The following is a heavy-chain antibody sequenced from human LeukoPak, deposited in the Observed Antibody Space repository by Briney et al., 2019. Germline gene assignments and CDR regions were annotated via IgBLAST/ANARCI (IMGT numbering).Heavy chain of an antibody. CDR2: ISSSSYI. J-gene: IGHJ4*02. V-gene: IGHV3-69-1*01. CDR3: ATCRDGYNSPFDY. D-gene: IGHD5-24*01. CDR1: GLNFDDYA. Sequence: PGGSLRLSCAAPGLNFDDYAIHWVRQAPGKGLEWVSSISSSSYIYYPDSVKGRFTVSRDNAKNSLYLQMNSLRAEDTAVYYCATCRDGYNSPFDYWGQGTLVTVSS.